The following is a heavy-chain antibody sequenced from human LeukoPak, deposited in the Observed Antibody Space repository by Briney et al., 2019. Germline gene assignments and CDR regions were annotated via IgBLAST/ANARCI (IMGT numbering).Heavy chain of an antibody. CDR2: IQTSGGT. Sequence: SETLSLTCTVSGGSISSGSYYWSWIRQPAGKGLEWIGRIQTSGGTNYNPSLQSRIIISGDTSKNQFSLKLRSVTAADTAVYYCARHMGLGYSYGYPYFDYWGQGTLVTVSS. J-gene: IGHJ4*02. CDR3: ARHMGLGYSYGYPYFDY. D-gene: IGHD5-18*01. V-gene: IGHV4-61*02. CDR1: GGSISSGSYY.